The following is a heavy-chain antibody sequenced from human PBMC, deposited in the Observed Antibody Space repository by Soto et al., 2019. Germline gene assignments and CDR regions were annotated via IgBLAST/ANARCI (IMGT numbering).Heavy chain of an antibody. Sequence: LSLTCTVSGASISGFYWSWVRKSAGKGLEWIGRIYATGTTDYNPSLKSRVMMSVDTSKKQFSLRLRSVTAADTAVYYCVRDGTKTLRDWFDPWGQGISVTVSS. J-gene: IGHJ5*02. V-gene: IGHV4-4*07. CDR2: IYATGTT. D-gene: IGHD1-1*01. CDR1: GASISGFY. CDR3: VRDGTKTLRDWFDP.